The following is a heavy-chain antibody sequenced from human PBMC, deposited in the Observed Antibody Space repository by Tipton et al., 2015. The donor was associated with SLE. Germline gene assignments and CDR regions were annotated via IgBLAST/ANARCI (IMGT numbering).Heavy chain of an antibody. CDR3: AKDRSMIVVHCPYYFDY. D-gene: IGHD3-22*01. Sequence: GSLRLSCAASGFTFSSYAMSWVRQAPGKGLEWVSAISGSGGSTYYADSVKGRFTISRDNSKNTLYLQMNSLRAEDTAVYYCAKDRSMIVVHCPYYFDYWGQGTLVTVSS. V-gene: IGHV3-23*01. J-gene: IGHJ4*02. CDR1: GFTFSSYA. CDR2: ISGSGGST.